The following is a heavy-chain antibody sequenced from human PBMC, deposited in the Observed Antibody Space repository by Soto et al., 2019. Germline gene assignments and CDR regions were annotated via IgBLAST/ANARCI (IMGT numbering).Heavy chain of an antibody. Sequence: GGSLRLSCAASGFTFSSYSMNWVRQAPGKGLEWVSSISSSSSYIYYADSVKGRFTISRDNAKNSLYLQMNSLRAEDTAVYYCARDLIAVTGFRWYFDLWGRGTLVTVSS. V-gene: IGHV3-21*01. CDR2: ISSSSSYI. CDR1: GFTFSSYS. D-gene: IGHD6-19*01. CDR3: ARDLIAVTGFRWYFDL. J-gene: IGHJ2*01.